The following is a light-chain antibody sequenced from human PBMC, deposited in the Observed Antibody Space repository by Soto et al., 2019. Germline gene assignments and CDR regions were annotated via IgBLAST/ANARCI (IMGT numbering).Light chain of an antibody. CDR3: RSYDSSVSEV. V-gene: IGLV1-40*01. CDR1: SSNIGAGYD. J-gene: IGLJ1*01. Sequence: QSVLTQPPSVSGAPGQRVTMSCTGSSSNIGAGYDVHWYQQLPGTAPKLLIYGNSNRPSGVPDRFSGSKSGTSASLAITGLQAEDEADYYCRSYDSSVSEVFGTGTKLTVL. CDR2: GNS.